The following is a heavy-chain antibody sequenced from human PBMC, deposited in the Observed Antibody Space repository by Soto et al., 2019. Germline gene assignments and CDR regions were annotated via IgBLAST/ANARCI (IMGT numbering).Heavy chain of an antibody. CDR3: ARQRAAYYYFDY. D-gene: IGHD6-13*01. Sequence: SETLSLTCTVSGGSISSSSYYWGWIRQPPGKGLEWIGSIFYSGSTYYNPSLKSRVTISVDTSKNQFSLKLSSVTAADTAVYYCARQRAAYYYFDYWGQGTLVTVSS. V-gene: IGHV4-39*01. CDR2: IFYSGST. J-gene: IGHJ4*02. CDR1: GGSISSSSYY.